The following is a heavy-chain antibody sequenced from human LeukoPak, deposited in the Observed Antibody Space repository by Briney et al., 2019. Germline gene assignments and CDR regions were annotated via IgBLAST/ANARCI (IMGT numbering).Heavy chain of an antibody. CDR1: GGSISSGSYY. Sequence: PSETLSLTCTVSGGSISSGSYYWSWIRQPAGKGLEWIGRIYTSGSTNYNPSLKSRVTISVDTSKNQFSLKLSSVTAADTAVYYCASTRDIVVVVAATEFDYWGQGTLVTVSP. V-gene: IGHV4-61*02. CDR2: IYTSGST. CDR3: ASTRDIVVVVAATEFDY. D-gene: IGHD2-15*01. J-gene: IGHJ4*02.